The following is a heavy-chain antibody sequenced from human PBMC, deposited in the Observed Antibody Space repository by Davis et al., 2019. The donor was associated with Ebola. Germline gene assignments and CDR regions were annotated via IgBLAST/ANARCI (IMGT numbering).Heavy chain of an antibody. Sequence: GESLKISCSVSGFTFSSYSMNWVRQAPGKGLEWVSYISSSGSTIYYADSVKGRFTISRDNAKNSLYLQMNSLRAEDTAVYYCARDQQLPPVHYYYGMDVWGKGTTVTVSS. J-gene: IGHJ6*04. CDR3: ARDQQLPPVHYYYGMDV. V-gene: IGHV3-48*04. D-gene: IGHD6-13*01. CDR2: ISSSGSTI. CDR1: GFTFSSYS.